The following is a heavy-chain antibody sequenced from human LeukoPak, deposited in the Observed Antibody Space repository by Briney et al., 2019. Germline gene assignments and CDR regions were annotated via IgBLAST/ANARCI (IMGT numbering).Heavy chain of an antibody. CDR1: GYTFTSYG. D-gene: IGHD3-10*01. CDR3: ARAFGVLGGLNWFDP. Sequence: ASVKVSCKASGYTFTSYGISWVRQAPGQGLEWMGWISAYNGNTNYAQKLQGRVTMTTETSTSTAYMEPRSLRSDDTAVYYCARAFGVLGGLNWFDPWGQGTLVTVSS. V-gene: IGHV1-18*01. CDR2: ISAYNGNT. J-gene: IGHJ5*02.